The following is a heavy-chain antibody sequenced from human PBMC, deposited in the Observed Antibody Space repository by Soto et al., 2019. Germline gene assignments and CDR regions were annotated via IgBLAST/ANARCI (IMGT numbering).Heavy chain of an antibody. V-gene: IGHV3-48*03. CDR1: GFSSSNYE. CDR2: VSTTSTSP. Sequence: EVQLVESGGGLVQPGGSLRLSCTASGFSSSNYEMIWIRQAPGKGLEWISRVSTTSTSPYYADSVRGRFTVSRDTAKNSVYLQMNSLRAEDTGRYYCARDGHRGPSDAFDVWGQGAMVIVSS. J-gene: IGHJ3*01. CDR3: ARDGHRGPSDAFDV. D-gene: IGHD3-10*01.